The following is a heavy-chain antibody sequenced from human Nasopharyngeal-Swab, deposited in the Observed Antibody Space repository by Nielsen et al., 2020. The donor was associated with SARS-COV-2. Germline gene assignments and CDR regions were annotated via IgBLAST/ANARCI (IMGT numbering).Heavy chain of an antibody. CDR1: GFTLSSYA. CDR2: ISGSGGST. CDR3: AKALGSSGYYFFDY. Sequence: GESLKISCAASGFTLSSYAMSWVRQAPGKGLEWVSAISGSGGSTYYADSVKGRFTISRDNSKNTLYLQMNSLRAKDTAVYYCAKALGSSGYYFFDYWGQGTLVTVSS. D-gene: IGHD3-22*01. V-gene: IGHV3-23*01. J-gene: IGHJ4*02.